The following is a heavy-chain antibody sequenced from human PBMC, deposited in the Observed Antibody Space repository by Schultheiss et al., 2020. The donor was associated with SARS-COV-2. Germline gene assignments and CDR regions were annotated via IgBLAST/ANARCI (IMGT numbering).Heavy chain of an antibody. V-gene: IGHV4-59*01. Sequence: SETLSLTCTVYGGSISSYYWSWIRQPPGKGLEWIGYIYYSGSTNYNPSLKSRVTISVDTSKNQFSLKLSSVTAADTAVYYCARDRAKDYYYGMDVWGQGTTVTVSS. CDR1: GGSISSYY. D-gene: IGHD4/OR15-4a*01. CDR2: IYYSGST. CDR3: ARDRAKDYYYGMDV. J-gene: IGHJ6*02.